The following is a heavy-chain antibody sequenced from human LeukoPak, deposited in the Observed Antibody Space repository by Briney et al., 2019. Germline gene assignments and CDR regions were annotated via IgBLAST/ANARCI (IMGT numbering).Heavy chain of an antibody. CDR3: AKAPGGGNWN. CDR1: GFTFSSYS. Sequence: GGSLRLSCAASGFTFSSYSVNWVRQAPGKGLEWVSYISSSSSTIYYADSVKGRFTISRDNAKNSLYLEMNSRRVEDTAIYYWAKAPGGGNWNWGQGTLVTVSS. V-gene: IGHV3-48*01. CDR2: ISSSSSTI. D-gene: IGHD1-20*01. J-gene: IGHJ4*02.